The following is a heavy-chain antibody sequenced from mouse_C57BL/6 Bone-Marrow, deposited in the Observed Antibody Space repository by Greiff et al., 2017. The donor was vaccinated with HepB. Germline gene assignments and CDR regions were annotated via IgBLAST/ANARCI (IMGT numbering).Heavy chain of an antibody. CDR1: GFNIKNTD. CDR2: IDPANGNT. Sequence: VQLQQSVAELVRPGASVKLSCTASGFNIKNTDMHWVKQRPEQGLEWIGRIDPANGNTKYAPKFQGKATITADTSSNTAYLQLSSLTSEDTAIYYCALPFITTVVVPFDYWGQGTTLTVSS. CDR3: ALPFITTVVVPFDY. V-gene: IGHV14-3*01. J-gene: IGHJ2*01. D-gene: IGHD1-1*01.